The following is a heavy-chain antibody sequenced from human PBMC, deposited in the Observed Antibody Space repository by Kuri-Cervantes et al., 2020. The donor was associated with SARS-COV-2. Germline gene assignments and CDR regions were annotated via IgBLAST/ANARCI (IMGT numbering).Heavy chain of an antibody. V-gene: IGHV3-30*04. D-gene: IGHD5-18*01. CDR3: AKVAYSYGYPTHYFDY. J-gene: IGHJ4*02. Sequence: GGSLRLSCEASGFSFSSDAMHWVRQTPGKGLEWVALMSHDGSSINYADSVKGRFTISRDNSKNTLYLQMNSLRAEDTAVYYCAKVAYSYGYPTHYFDYWGQGTLVTVSS. CDR1: GFSFSSDA. CDR2: MSHDGSSI.